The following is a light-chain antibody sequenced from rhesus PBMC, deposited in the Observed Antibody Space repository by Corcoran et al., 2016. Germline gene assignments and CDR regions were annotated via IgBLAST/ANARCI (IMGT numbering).Light chain of an antibody. CDR1: QGISNW. V-gene: IGKV1-18*01. CDR2: AAP. CDR3: QHGYSTPFT. Sequence: DIQMTQSPSSLSASVGDRVTITCQASQGISNWLAWYQQKPGKAPKLMIYAAPSLQSRVPSMFSGGGSWTNYTLNISGLQPKDFATYYCQHGYSTPFTFGPGTTLDI. J-gene: IGKJ3*01.